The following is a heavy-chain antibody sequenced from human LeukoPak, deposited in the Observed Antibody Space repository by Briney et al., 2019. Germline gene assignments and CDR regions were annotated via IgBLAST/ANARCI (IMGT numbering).Heavy chain of an antibody. CDR2: IYNSGNT. CDR1: GFTVSTNY. D-gene: IGHD4/OR15-4a*01. CDR3: AQGASALDGFDI. J-gene: IGHJ3*02. Sequence: LPAGSLRLSCTASGFTVSTNYMSWVRQAPGKGLEWVSVIYNSGNTYYTDSVKGRFTISRDNSKNTFSLKMNSLSAEDTAVYYCAQGASALDGFDIWGQGTMVTVSS. V-gene: IGHV3-53*01.